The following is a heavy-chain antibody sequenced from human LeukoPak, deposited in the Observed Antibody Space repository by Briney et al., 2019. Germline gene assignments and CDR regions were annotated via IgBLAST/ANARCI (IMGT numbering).Heavy chain of an antibody. V-gene: IGHV1-46*01. J-gene: IGHJ5*02. Sequence: ASVKVSCKASGYTFTSYYMHWVRQAPGQGLEWMGIINPSGGSTSYAQKFQGRVTMTRDTSISTAYMELSRLRSDDTAVYYCAREGAFWSGYVNWFDPWGQGTLVTVSS. CDR3: AREGAFWSGYVNWFDP. CDR2: INPSGGST. D-gene: IGHD3-3*01. CDR1: GYTFTSYY.